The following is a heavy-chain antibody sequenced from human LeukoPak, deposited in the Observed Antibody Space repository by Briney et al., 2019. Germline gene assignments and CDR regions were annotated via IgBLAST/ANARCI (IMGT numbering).Heavy chain of an antibody. CDR1: GGSFSGYY. CDR3: ATLAPVYSGSYYLKYYFDY. J-gene: IGHJ4*02. Sequence: SETLSLTCAVYGGSFSGYYWSWIRQPPGKVLEWIGEINHSGSTNYNPSLKSRVTISVDTSKNQFSLKLSSVTAADTAVYYCATLAPVYSGSYYLKYYFDYWGQGTLVTVSS. V-gene: IGHV4-34*01. CDR2: INHSGST. D-gene: IGHD1-26*01.